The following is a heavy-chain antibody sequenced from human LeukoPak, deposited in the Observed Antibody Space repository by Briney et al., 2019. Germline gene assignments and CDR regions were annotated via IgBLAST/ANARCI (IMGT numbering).Heavy chain of an antibody. CDR2: IYYSGST. Sequence: SETLSLTCTVSGGSVFSGSYYCRWIRQPPGKGLEWIGSIYYSGSTYYNPSLKSRVTISVDTSKNQFSLKLSSVTAADTAVYYCARQHFSSGYYYYYYYYYMDVWGKGTTVTVSS. CDR3: ARQHFSSGYYYYYYYYYMDV. J-gene: IGHJ6*03. CDR1: GGSVFSGSYY. V-gene: IGHV4-39*01. D-gene: IGHD3-22*01.